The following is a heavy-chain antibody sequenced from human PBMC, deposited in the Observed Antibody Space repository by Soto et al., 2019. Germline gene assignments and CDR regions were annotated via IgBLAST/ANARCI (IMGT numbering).Heavy chain of an antibody. J-gene: IGHJ4*02. CDR1: GGSISSGDYY. D-gene: IGHD2-8*01. Sequence: QVQLQESGPGLVKPSQTLSLTCTVSGGSISSGDYYWSWIRQPPGKGLEWIGYIYYSGSTYYNPSRTSRAARTRDTAKNQFALKLTSVNAADAALYSRARVVRYFTNGVYYGHLDYWGQGTLVAVGS. CDR2: IYYSGST. V-gene: IGHV4-30-4*01. CDR3: ARVVRYFTNGVYYGHLDY.